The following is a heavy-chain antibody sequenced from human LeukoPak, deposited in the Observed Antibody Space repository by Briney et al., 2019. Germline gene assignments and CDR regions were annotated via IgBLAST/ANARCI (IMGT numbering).Heavy chain of an antibody. Sequence: GGSLRLSCAASGFTVSSNYMSWVRQAPGKGLEWVSVIYSGGGTYYADSVKGRFTISRDNSKNTLYLQMNSLRAEDTAVYYCAKDEGLLPEFLSGWGQGTLVTVSS. CDR2: IYSGGGT. V-gene: IGHV3-66*01. CDR1: GFTVSSNY. J-gene: IGHJ4*02. D-gene: IGHD1-26*01. CDR3: AKDEGLLPEFLSG.